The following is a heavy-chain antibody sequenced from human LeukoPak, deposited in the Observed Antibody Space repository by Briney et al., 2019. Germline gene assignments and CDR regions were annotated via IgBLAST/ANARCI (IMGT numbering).Heavy chain of an antibody. V-gene: IGHV1-8*01. D-gene: IGHD3-16*01. CDR3: VRVPRELGAY. CDR1: GYTSTSYD. CDR2: MNPNSGNT. Sequence: ASVKVSCKASGYTSTSYDINWVRQATGQGLEWMGFMNPNSGNTGYAQKFQGRVTMTRDTSISTAYMELSSLRSEDTALYYCVRVPRELGAYWGQGTLVTVSS. J-gene: IGHJ4*02.